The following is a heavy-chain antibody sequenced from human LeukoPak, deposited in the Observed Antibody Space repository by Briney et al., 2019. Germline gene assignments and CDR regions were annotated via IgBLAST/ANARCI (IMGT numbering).Heavy chain of an antibody. CDR1: GYTFTGYY. D-gene: IGHD1-26*01. CDR3: ATPYSGTAQWGLDAFDI. CDR2: INPNSGGT. V-gene: IGHV1-2*02. J-gene: IGHJ3*02. Sequence: GASVKVSCKASGYTFTGYYMHWVRQAPGQGLEWMGWINPNSGGTNYAQKFQGRVTMTRDTSISTAYMELSRLRSDDTAVYYCATPYSGTAQWGLDAFDIWGQGTMVTVSS.